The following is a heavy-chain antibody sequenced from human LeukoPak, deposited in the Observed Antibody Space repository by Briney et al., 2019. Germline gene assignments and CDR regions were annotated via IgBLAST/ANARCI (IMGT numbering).Heavy chain of an antibody. V-gene: IGHV3-23*01. J-gene: IGHJ3*02. CDR2: ISGSGGST. D-gene: IGHD1-20*01. CDR1: GFTFSSYA. CDR3: AKDQGSNWSDGVAFDI. Sequence: PGGSLRLSCAASGFTFSSYAMSWVRQAPGKGLEWDSAISGSGGSTYYADSVKGRFTISRDNSKNTLYLQMNSLRAEDTAVYYCAKDQGSNWSDGVAFDIWGQGTMVTVSS.